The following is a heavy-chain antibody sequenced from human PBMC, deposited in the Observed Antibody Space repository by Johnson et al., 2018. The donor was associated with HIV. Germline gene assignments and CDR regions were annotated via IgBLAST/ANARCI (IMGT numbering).Heavy chain of an antibody. Sequence: VQLVESGGGVVQPGRSLRLSCAASGFTFSYYAMHWVRQAPGKGLEWVALISCDGSNKYYADSVKGRFTISRDNSKNTLYLQMNSLRAEDTAVYYCVQGVPNPAGAFDVWGQGTGVTVSS. V-gene: IGHV3-30-3*01. J-gene: IGHJ3*01. D-gene: IGHD6-19*01. CDR3: VQGVPNPAGAFDV. CDR2: ISCDGSNK. CDR1: GFTFSYYA.